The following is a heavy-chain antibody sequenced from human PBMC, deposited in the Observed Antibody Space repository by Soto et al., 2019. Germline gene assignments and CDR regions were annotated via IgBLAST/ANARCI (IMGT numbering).Heavy chain of an antibody. D-gene: IGHD2-15*01. J-gene: IGHJ4*02. CDR1: GGSFSGYY. CDR2: INHSGST. Sequence: QVQLQQWGAGLLKPSETLSLTCAVYGGSFSGYYWSWIRQPPGKGLEWIGEINHSGSTNYNPSLKSRVTISVDTSKNQFSLKLSCVTAADAAVYSCASGKRWGYCSGGSCQTPPFDYWGQGTLVTVSS. V-gene: IGHV4-34*01. CDR3: ASGKRWGYCSGGSCQTPPFDY.